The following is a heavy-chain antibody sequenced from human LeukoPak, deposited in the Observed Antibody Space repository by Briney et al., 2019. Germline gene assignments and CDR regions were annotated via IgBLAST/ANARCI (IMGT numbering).Heavy chain of an antibody. CDR2: ITDIGINT. Sequence: PGASLRLSCAASGLTFSSYAMAWVRHAPVKGLEWVSVITDIGINTHYTDSVKGRFTISRDNSKNTLYLQMNSLRAEDTAVYYGAKGTLGSCSGASCYPLDYWGQGTLVTVSS. V-gene: IGHV3-23*01. CDR1: GLTFSSYA. J-gene: IGHJ4*02. D-gene: IGHD2-15*01. CDR3: AKGTLGSCSGASCYPLDY.